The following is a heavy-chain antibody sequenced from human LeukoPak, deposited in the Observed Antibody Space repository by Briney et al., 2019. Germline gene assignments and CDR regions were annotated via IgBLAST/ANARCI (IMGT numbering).Heavy chain of an antibody. D-gene: IGHD4-17*01. Sequence: GGSLRLSCAASGFTFSAYYMAWLRQAPGKGPEWVSHISGSSSDRRYADSVKGRFTISRDNAKSSLYLQMNSLRAEDTAVYYCARDDDGDNAPDYWGQGTLVTVSS. CDR1: GFTFSAYY. CDR3: ARDDDGDNAPDY. CDR2: ISGSSSDR. J-gene: IGHJ4*02. V-gene: IGHV3-11*05.